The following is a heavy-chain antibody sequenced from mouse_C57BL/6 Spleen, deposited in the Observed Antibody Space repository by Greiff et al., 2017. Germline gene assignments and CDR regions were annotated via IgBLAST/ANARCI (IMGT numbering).Heavy chain of an antibody. CDR2: IDPADGET. J-gene: IGHJ3*01. CDR1: GFNITDYY. V-gene: IGHV14-2*01. CDR3: AGGVTTVVATGSFAY. Sequence: VQLQQSGAELVKPGASVKLSCTASGFNITDYYMHWVKQRTEQGLEWIGRIDPADGETKYAPKFQGKATITADTSSTTAYLQLSSLTSEDTAVYYCAGGVTTVVATGSFAYWGQGTLVTVSA. D-gene: IGHD1-1*01.